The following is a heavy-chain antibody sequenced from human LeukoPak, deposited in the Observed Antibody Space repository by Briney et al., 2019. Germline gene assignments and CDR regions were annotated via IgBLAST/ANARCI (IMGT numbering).Heavy chain of an antibody. Sequence: PGGSLRLSCAASGFTFSSYSMNWVRQAPGKGLEWVSSISSSSSYIYYADSVKGRFTISRGNAKNSLYLQMNSMRAEAAAVYYCASLLLWFGELFGFDPWGQGTLVTVSS. J-gene: IGHJ5*02. CDR2: ISSSSSYI. V-gene: IGHV3-21*01. D-gene: IGHD3-10*01. CDR3: ASLLLWFGELFGFDP. CDR1: GFTFSSYS.